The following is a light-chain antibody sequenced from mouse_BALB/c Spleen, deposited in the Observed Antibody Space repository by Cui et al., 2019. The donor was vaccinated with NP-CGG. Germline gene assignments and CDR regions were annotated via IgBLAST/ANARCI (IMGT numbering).Light chain of an antibody. V-gene: IGLV1*01. Sequence: QAVVTQGSALTTSPGETVTLTCRSSTGAVTTSNYANWVQEKPDHLFSGLIGGTKNRAPGVPARFSGYLIGDKAALTITGAQTEDEAIYFCALWYSNHWVFGGGTKLTVL. CDR3: ALWYSNHWV. J-gene: IGLJ1*01. CDR2: GTK. CDR1: TGAVTTSNY.